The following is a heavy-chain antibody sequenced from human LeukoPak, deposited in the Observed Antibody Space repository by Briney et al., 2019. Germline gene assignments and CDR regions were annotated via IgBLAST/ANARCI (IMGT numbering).Heavy chain of an antibody. CDR1: GFTFSSYS. D-gene: IGHD1-26*01. CDR2: ISSSSSYI. CDR3: ARGKKGGATQYFDY. Sequence: GSLRLSCAASGFTFSSYSMNWVRQAPGKGLEWVSSISSSSSYIYYADSVKGRFTISRDNAKNSLYLQMNSLRAEDTAVYYCARGKKGGATQYFDYWGQGTLVTVSS. J-gene: IGHJ4*02. V-gene: IGHV3-21*01.